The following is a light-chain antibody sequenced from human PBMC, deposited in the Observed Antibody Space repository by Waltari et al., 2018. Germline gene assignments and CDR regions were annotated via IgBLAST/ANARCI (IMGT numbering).Light chain of an antibody. CDR1: QSISSW. CDR2: KAS. V-gene: IGKV1-5*03. CDR3: QQYNSYPLT. Sequence: IQMPQSPSPLSASVGDRVTITCRASQSISSWLAWYQHKPGKAPKLLIYKASSLESGVPSRFSGSGSGTEFTLTISSLQPDDFATFYCQQYNSYPLTFGGVTRVEIK. J-gene: IGKJ4*01.